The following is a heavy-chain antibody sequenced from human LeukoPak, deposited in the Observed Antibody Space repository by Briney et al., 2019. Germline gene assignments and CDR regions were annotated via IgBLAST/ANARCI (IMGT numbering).Heavy chain of an antibody. CDR2: IYSSGST. Sequence: SETLSLTCTVSGSSISSYHWSWIRQPPGKGLECIGYIYSSGSTNYNPSLKSRVTISVDTSKNQFSLKLSSVTAADTAVYYCARQKWFGELSIFDYWGQGTLVTVSS. J-gene: IGHJ4*02. CDR3: ARQKWFGELSIFDY. D-gene: IGHD3-10*01. CDR1: GSSISSYH. V-gene: IGHV4-59*08.